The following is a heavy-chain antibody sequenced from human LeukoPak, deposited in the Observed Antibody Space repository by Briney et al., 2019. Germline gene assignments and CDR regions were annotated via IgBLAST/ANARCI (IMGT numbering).Heavy chain of an antibody. CDR3: ARDIVVVPAAPYYYYYYMDV. CDR1: GGSISSYY. J-gene: IGHJ6*03. Sequence: SETLSLTCTVSGGSISSYYWSWIRQPAGKGLEWIGRIYTSGSTNYNPSLKSRVTMSVDTSKNQFSLKLSSVTAADTAVYYCARDIVVVPAAPYYYYYYMDVWGKGTTVTVSS. CDR2: IYTSGST. D-gene: IGHD2-2*01. V-gene: IGHV4-4*07.